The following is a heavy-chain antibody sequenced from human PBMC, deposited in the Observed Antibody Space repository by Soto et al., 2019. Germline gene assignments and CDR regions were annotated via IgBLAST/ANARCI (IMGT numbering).Heavy chain of an antibody. Sequence: QVQLVESGGGVVQPGRSLRLSCAASGFTFSSYAMHWVRQAPGKGLEWVAVISYDGSNKYYADSVKGRFTISRDNSKNTLYLQMNSLRAEDTAVYYCATAPSFSGWYYFDYWGQGALVTVSS. J-gene: IGHJ4*02. CDR2: ISYDGSNK. CDR3: ATAPSFSGWYYFDY. D-gene: IGHD6-19*01. V-gene: IGHV3-30-3*01. CDR1: GFTFSSYA.